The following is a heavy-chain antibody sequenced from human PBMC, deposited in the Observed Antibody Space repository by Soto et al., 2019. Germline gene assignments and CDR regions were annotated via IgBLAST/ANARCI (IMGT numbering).Heavy chain of an antibody. D-gene: IGHD3-10*01. V-gene: IGHV5-51*01. CDR3: ARLHTRLTMAHLLGGGWRFDP. J-gene: IGHJ5*02. Sequence: PGESLKSSCKGSGYSFTRYRIGCLRQMPSTGLEWMGIIYPGDSDTRYSPSFQGQVTISADKSISTAYLQWSSLKASDTAMYYCARLHTRLTMAHLLGGGWRFDPWGQGTLVTVSS. CDR1: GYSFTRYR. CDR2: IYPGDSDT.